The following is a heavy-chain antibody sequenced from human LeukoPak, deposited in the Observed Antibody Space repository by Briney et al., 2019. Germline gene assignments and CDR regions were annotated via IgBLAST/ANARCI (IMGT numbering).Heavy chain of an antibody. CDR1: GGSISSTSYY. J-gene: IGHJ3*01. D-gene: IGHD3-22*01. V-gene: IGHV4-39*01. CDR3: AKAGVRYFDSSGLYAFDF. CDR2: IYYSGST. Sequence: SETLSLTCAVSGGSISSTSYYWAWIRQPPGKGLEWIGTIYYSGSTYHNPSLKSRVTMSVDTSKNQFSLKLSSVDAADTAVYYCAKAGVRYFDSSGLYAFDFWGQGTTVTVSS.